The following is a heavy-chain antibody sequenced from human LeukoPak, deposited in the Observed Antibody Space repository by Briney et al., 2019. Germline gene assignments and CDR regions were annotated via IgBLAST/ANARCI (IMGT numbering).Heavy chain of an antibody. Sequence: GGSLRLSRAASGFTFTGYPMHWVRQPPGKGLEWVAFIRYDGSNEYYADSVKGRFTISRDNSKNTLFLQMNSLRTEDTAVYYCAKDFYSGSSPWGQGTLVTVSS. CDR1: GFTFTGYP. J-gene: IGHJ5*02. V-gene: IGHV3-30*02. CDR3: AKDFYSGSSP. D-gene: IGHD1-26*01. CDR2: IRYDGSNE.